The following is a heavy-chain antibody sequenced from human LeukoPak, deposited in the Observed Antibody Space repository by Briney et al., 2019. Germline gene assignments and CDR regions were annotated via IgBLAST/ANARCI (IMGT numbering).Heavy chain of an antibody. Sequence: GGSLRVSCAASGFTFSSYAMSWVRQAPGKGLEWVSGLSDSGGTSYYADSVKGRLTISRDNSKNTLYLQMNSLRAEDTAVYYCAKVFVTGMSYLPHWGQGTLVTVSS. CDR1: GFTFSSYA. V-gene: IGHV3-23*01. J-gene: IGHJ1*01. CDR3: AKVFVTGMSYLPH. D-gene: IGHD2-21*02. CDR2: LSDSGGTS.